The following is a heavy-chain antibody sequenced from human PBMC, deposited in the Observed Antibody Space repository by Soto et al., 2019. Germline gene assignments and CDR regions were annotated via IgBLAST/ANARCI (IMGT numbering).Heavy chain of an antibody. J-gene: IGHJ5*02. CDR2: IIPIFGTA. CDR3: AIGYCSSTSCYGPSGDWFDP. Sequence: GASVKVSCKASGGTLSSYAISWVRQAPGQGLEWMGGIIPIFGTANYAQKFQGRVTITADESTSTAYMELSSLRSEDTAVYYCAIGYCSSTSCYGPSGDWFDPWGQGTLVTVSS. D-gene: IGHD2-2*01. CDR1: GGTLSSYA. V-gene: IGHV1-69*13.